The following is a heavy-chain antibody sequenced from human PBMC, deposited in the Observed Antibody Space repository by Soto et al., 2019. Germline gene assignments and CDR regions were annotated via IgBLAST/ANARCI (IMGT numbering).Heavy chain of an antibody. Sequence: ASVKVSCKASGYTFTSYAMHWVRQAPGQRLEWMGWINAGNGNTKYSQKFQGRVTITADESTSTAYMELSSLRSEDTAVYYCAIHGLRAARRDYYYYGMDVWGQGTTVTVSS. J-gene: IGHJ6*02. D-gene: IGHD6-6*01. CDR3: AIHGLRAARRDYYYYGMDV. CDR2: INAGNGNT. CDR1: GYTFTSYA. V-gene: IGHV1-3*01.